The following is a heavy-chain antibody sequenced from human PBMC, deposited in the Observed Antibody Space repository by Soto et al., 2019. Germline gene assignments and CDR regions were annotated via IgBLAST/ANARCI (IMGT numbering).Heavy chain of an antibody. CDR1: GESFIGYY. J-gene: IGHJ5*02. D-gene: IGHD5-12*01. V-gene: IGHV4-34*01. CDR2: INHGGST. Sequence: QVHLQQWGAGLLKPSETQSLTCAVYGESFIGYYWTWIRQSPGKGLEWIGEINHGGSTNYNPSLKSRFTISIDTSKNQFSLKLTSVTAADISVYYCARTDIVTTNGFDPWGQGTLVTVSS. CDR3: ARTDIVTTNGFDP.